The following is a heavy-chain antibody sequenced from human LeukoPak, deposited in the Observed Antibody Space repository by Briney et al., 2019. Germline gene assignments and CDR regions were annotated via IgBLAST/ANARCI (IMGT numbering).Heavy chain of an antibody. V-gene: IGHV4-30-2*01. J-gene: IGHJ4*02. CDR2: IYHSGST. D-gene: IGHD3-3*01. CDR1: GGSISSGGYY. CDR3: ATPELGDFWSGYLY. Sequence: SETLSLTCTVSGGSISSGGYYWSWIRQPPGKGLEWIGYIYHSGSTYYNPSLKSRVTISVDRSKNQFSLKLSSVTAADTAVYYCATPELGDFWSGYLYWGQGTLVTVSS.